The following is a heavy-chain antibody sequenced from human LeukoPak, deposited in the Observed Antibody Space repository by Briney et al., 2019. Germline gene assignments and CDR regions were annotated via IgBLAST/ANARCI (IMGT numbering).Heavy chain of an antibody. CDR2: INPKTGGA. CDR3: GRDGANSGIGY. Sequence: ASVKVSCKASGYTFSGYYIHWVRQAPGQGLERMGWINPKTGGAKYAQIFQGRVTMTRDASISTAFMDLSSLRSDDTAVYYCGRDGANSGIGYWGQGTLVTVSS. J-gene: IGHJ4*02. D-gene: IGHD4-23*01. CDR1: GYTFSGYY. V-gene: IGHV1-2*02.